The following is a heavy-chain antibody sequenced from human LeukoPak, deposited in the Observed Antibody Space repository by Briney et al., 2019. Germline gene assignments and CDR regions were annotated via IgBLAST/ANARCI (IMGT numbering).Heavy chain of an antibody. CDR1: GSTFSSYA. J-gene: IGHJ4*02. V-gene: IGHV3-30-3*01. CDR2: ISYDGSNK. D-gene: IGHD3-22*01. Sequence: PGRSLRLSCAASGSTFSSYAMHWVRQAPGKGLEWVAVISYDGSNKYYADSVKGRFTISRDNSKNTLYLQMNSLRAEDTAVYYCARGPYYYDSSGYYTDYWGQGTLVTVSS. CDR3: ARGPYYYDSSGYYTDY.